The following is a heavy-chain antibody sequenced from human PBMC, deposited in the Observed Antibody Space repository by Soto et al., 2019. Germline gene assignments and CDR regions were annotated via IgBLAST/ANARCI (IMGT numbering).Heavy chain of an antibody. Sequence: GGSLRLSCAASGFTFSDYYMSWIRQAPGKGLEWVSYISSSSSYTNYADSVKGRFTISRDNAKNSLYLQMNSLRAEDTAVYYCARDRQLYYDYVWGSYRYDAFDIWGQGTMVTVSS. J-gene: IGHJ3*02. V-gene: IGHV3-11*06. D-gene: IGHD3-16*02. CDR3: ARDRQLYYDYVWGSYRYDAFDI. CDR1: GFTFSDYY. CDR2: ISSSSSYT.